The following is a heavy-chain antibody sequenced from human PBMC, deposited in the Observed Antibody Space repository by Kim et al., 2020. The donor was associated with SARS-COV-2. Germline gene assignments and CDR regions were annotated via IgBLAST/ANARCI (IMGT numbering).Heavy chain of an antibody. D-gene: IGHD3-10*01. V-gene: IGHV4-31*03. Sequence: SETLSLTCTVSGGSISSGGYYWSWIRQHPGKGLEWIGYIYYSGSTYYNPSLKSRVTISVDTSKNQFSLKLSSVTAADTAVYYCARGGDLLWFGELPTFDYWGQGTLVTVSS. CDR2: IYYSGST. CDR1: GGSISSGGYY. J-gene: IGHJ4*02. CDR3: ARGGDLLWFGELPTFDY.